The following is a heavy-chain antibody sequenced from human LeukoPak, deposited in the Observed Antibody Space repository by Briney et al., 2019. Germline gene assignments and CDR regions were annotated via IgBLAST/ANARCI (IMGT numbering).Heavy chain of an antibody. CDR2: IYSGGST. CDR1: EFSVGSNY. D-gene: IGHD3-10*01. Sequence: GGSLRLSCAASEFSVGSNYMTWVRQAPGKGLEWVSLIYSGGSTYYADSVKGRFTISRDNSKNTLYLQMNSLRAEDTAVYYCAGHVLLWFGEGKDYWGQGTLVTVSS. CDR3: AGHVLLWFGEGKDY. J-gene: IGHJ4*02. V-gene: IGHV3-66*04.